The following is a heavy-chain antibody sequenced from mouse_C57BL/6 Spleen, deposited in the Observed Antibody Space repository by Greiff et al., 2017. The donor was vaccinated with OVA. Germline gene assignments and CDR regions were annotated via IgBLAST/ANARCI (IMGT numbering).Heavy chain of an antibody. CDR2: INPNNGGT. V-gene: IGHV1-26*01. J-gene: IGHJ3*01. D-gene: IGHD6-1*01. Sequence: EVQLQQSGPELVKPGASVKISCKASGYTFTDYYMNWVKQSHGKSLEWIGDINPNNGGTSYNQKFKGKATLTVDKSSSTAYMELRSLTSEDSAVYYCARDASDVPFAYWGQGTLVTVSA. CDR1: GYTFTDYY. CDR3: ARDASDVPFAY.